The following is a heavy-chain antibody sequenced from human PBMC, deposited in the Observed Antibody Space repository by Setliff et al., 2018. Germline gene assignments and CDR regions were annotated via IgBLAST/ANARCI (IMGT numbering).Heavy chain of an antibody. CDR1: GGSISTKNYY. V-gene: IGHV4-39*07. Sequence: SETLSLTCTVSGGSISTKNYYWGWIRQPPGKGLEWIGNIYYSGGTNYNPSLKSRVTISGDTPQNYFSLKLTSVTEADTAVYYCARGPPGYYYYMNVWGQGTTVTVSS. CDR2: IYYSGGT. J-gene: IGHJ6*03. CDR3: ARGPPGYYYYMNV.